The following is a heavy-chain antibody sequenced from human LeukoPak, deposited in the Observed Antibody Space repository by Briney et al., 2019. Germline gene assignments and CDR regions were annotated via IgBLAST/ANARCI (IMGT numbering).Heavy chain of an antibody. V-gene: IGHV3-21*01. CDR3: ARDKGHGIAAAFGAFDI. D-gene: IGHD6-13*01. CDR1: GFTFSSYG. J-gene: IGHJ3*02. Sequence: GGSLRLSCAASGFTFSSYGMHWVRQAPGKGLEWVSSISSSSSYIYYANSVKGRFTISRDNAKNSLYLQMNSLRAEDTAVYYCARDKGHGIAAAFGAFDIWGQGTMVTVSS. CDR2: ISSSSSYI.